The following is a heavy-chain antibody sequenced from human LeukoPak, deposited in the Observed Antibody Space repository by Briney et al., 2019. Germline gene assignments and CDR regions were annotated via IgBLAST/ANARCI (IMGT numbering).Heavy chain of an antibody. CDR2: IYPGDSDT. J-gene: IGHJ6*02. Sequence: GESLKISCKGSGYSFTSYWIGWVRQMPGKGLEWMGIIYPGDSDTRCSPSFQGQVTISADKSISTAYLQWSSLKASDTAMYYCARLPCGGDCHPNSPYGMDVWGQGTTVTVSS. CDR1: GYSFTSYW. V-gene: IGHV5-51*01. CDR3: ARLPCGGDCHPNSPYGMDV. D-gene: IGHD2-21*02.